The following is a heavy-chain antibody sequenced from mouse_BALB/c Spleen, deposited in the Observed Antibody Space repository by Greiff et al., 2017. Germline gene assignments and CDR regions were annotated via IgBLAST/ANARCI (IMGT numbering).Heavy chain of an antibody. V-gene: IGHV5-4*02. Sequence: EVQGVESGGGLVKPGGSLKLSCAASGFTFSDCYMYWVRQTPEKRLEWVATISDGGSYTYYPDSVKGRFTISRDNAKNNLYLQMSSLKSEDTAMYYCATPHAMDYWGQGTSVTVSS. CDR2: ISDGGSYT. J-gene: IGHJ4*01. CDR3: ATPHAMDY. CDR1: GFTFSDCY.